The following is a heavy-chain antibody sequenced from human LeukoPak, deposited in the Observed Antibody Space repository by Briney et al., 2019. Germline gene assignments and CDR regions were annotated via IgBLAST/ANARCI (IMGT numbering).Heavy chain of an antibody. J-gene: IGHJ4*02. CDR1: GFTVSSNY. Sequence: GGSLRLSCAASGFTVSSNYMSWVRQAPGKGLEWVSVIYSGGSTYYADSVKGRFTISRDNFKNTLYLEVISPTAEDTAVYYCAKDDAWLKFGEWSQGTLVTVSS. V-gene: IGHV3-53*01. CDR2: IYSGGST. D-gene: IGHD3-10*01. CDR3: AKDDAWLKFGE.